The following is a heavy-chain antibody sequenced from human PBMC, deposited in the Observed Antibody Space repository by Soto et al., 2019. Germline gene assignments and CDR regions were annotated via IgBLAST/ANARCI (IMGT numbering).Heavy chain of an antibody. CDR3: AKSYSGYDPFDN. D-gene: IGHD5-12*01. V-gene: IGHV3-66*01. Sequence: EVKLVESGGGLVQPGGSLRLSCAVSGFTVSSNYMSWVRQAPGKGLEWVSIIYSGGSTYYADSVKGRFTISRDNSKNTVYLQMNSLRPEDTALYYCAKSYSGYDPFDNWGQGTLVTVSS. CDR2: IYSGGST. J-gene: IGHJ4*02. CDR1: GFTVSSNY.